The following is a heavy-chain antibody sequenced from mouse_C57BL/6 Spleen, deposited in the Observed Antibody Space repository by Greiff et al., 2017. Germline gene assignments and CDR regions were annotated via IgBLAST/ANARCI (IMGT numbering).Heavy chain of an antibody. J-gene: IGHJ3*01. CDR2: IDPETGGT. CDR3: TTIYYGNYDPWFAY. V-gene: IGHV1-15*01. D-gene: IGHD2-1*01. CDR1: GYTFTDYE. Sequence: VQLQQSGAELVRPGASVTLSCKASGYTFTDYEMHWVKQTPVHGLEWIGAIDPETGGTAYNQKFKGKAILTADKSSSTAYMELRSLTSEDSAVYYCTTIYYGNYDPWFAYWGQGTLVTVSA.